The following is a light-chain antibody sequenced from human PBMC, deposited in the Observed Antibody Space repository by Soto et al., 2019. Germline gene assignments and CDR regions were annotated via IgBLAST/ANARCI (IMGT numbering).Light chain of an antibody. CDR3: QEYIQWPPGM. CDR1: QFVSSR. J-gene: IGKJ1*01. V-gene: IGKV3-15*01. CDR2: DTS. Sequence: DIVVTQSPATLSASPGERVTLSCRASQFVSSRLAWYQQRPGQVTRLLIYDTSTRAPGISARFSGSGSGTEFTLTISSLQSADFAVYYCQEYIQWPPGMFGPGTTVDIK.